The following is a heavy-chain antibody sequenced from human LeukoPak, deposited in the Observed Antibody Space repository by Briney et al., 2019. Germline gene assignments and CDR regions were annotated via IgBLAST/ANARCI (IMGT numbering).Heavy chain of an antibody. V-gene: IGHV1-69*01. CDR2: IIPIFGTA. CDR1: GGTFSSYA. Sequence: GSSVNVSCKASGGTFSSYAISWVRQAPGQGLEWMGGIIPIFGTANYAQKFQGRVTITADESTSTAYMELSSLRSEDTAVYYCARGSSLLRWFPVAFDIWGQGTMVTVSS. CDR3: ARGSSLLRWFPVAFDI. J-gene: IGHJ3*02. D-gene: IGHD4-23*01.